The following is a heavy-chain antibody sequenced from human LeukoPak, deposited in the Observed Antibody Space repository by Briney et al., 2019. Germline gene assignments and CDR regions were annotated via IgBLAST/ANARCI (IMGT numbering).Heavy chain of an antibody. D-gene: IGHD3-22*01. CDR3: AKDLVWTNYYETSGYYPPSFDY. Sequence: SGGSLRLSCAASGFTFTNYALSWVRQAPGKGLEWVSGISGSGDTKYYADSVKGRFTISRDNSKNTLYLQMISLRAEDTAVYYCAKDLVWTNYYETSGYYPPSFDYWGRGTLVSVSS. J-gene: IGHJ4*02. V-gene: IGHV3-23*01. CDR1: GFTFTNYA. CDR2: ISGSGDTK.